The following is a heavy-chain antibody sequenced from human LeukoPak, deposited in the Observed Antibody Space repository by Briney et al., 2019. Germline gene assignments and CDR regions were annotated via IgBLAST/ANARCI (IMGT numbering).Heavy chain of an antibody. CDR2: ISGSGGST. CDR3: AIDPNWGTHS. V-gene: IGHV3-23*01. Sequence: PGGSLRLSCAASGFTFSSYAMSWVRQAPGKGLEWVSAISGSGGSTYYADSVRGRFTISRDNSKNALYLQMNSLRVEDTAVYYCAIDPNWGTHSWGQGVLVTVSS. CDR1: GFTFSSYA. J-gene: IGHJ4*02. D-gene: IGHD7-27*01.